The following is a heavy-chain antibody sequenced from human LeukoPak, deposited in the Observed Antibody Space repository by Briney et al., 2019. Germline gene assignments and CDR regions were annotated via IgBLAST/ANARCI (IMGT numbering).Heavy chain of an antibody. CDR2: IIPIFGTA. J-gene: IGHJ6*02. D-gene: IGHD2-2*01. CDR3: ASPRWGVPAAPYYLDYGMDV. Sequence: ASVKVSCKASGGTFSSYAISWVRQAPGQELEWMGGIIPIFGTANYAQKFQGRVTITADESTSTAYMELSSLRSEDTAVYYCASPRWGVPAAPYYLDYGMDVWGQGTTVTVSS. CDR1: GGTFSSYA. V-gene: IGHV1-69*01.